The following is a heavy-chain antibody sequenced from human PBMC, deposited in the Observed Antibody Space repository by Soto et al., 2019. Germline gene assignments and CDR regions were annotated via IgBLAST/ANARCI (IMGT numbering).Heavy chain of an antibody. D-gene: IGHD6-13*01. CDR2: IYYSGST. J-gene: IGHJ4*02. CDR1: GGSISSSSYY. CDR3: ATRAGAAAATFDY. V-gene: IGHV4-39*01. Sequence: PSETLSLTCTVSGGSISSSSYYWGWIRQPPGKGLEWIGSIYYSGSTYYNPSLKSRVTISVDTSKNQFSLKLSSVTAADTAVYYCATRAGAAAATFDYWGQGTLVTVSS.